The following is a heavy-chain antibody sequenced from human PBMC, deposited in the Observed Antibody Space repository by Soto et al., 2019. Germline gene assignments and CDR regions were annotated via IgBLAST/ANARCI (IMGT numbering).Heavy chain of an antibody. CDR1: GFTFSSYG. J-gene: IGHJ6*03. D-gene: IGHD2-2*02. Sequence: ESGGGVVQPGRSLRLSCAASGFTFSSYGMHWVRQAPGKGLEWVAVISYDGSNKYYADSVKGRFTISRDNSKNTLYLQMNSLRAEDTAVYYCAKDSMDIVVVPAAIDYYYYYMDVWGKGTTVTVSS. CDR3: AKDSMDIVVVPAAIDYYYYYMDV. CDR2: ISYDGSNK. V-gene: IGHV3-30*18.